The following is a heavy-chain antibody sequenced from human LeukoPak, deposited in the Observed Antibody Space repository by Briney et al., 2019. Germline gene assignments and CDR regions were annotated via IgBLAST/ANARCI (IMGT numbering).Heavy chain of an antibody. D-gene: IGHD2-2*01. CDR1: GYSISSGYY. CDR2: IYHSGST. J-gene: IGHJ6*03. Sequence: PSETLSLTCTVSGYSISSGYYWGWIRQPPGKGLEWIGSIYHSGSTYYNPSLKSRVTISVDTSKNQFSLKLSSVTAADTAVYYCARERGPVPRTSYYYMDVWGKGTTVTVSS. V-gene: IGHV4-38-2*02. CDR3: ARERGPVPRTSYYYMDV.